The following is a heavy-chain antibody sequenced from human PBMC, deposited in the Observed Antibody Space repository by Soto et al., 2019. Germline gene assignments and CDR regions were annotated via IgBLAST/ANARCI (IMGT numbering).Heavy chain of an antibody. CDR3: ARQAITIFGVVSSQLDY. Sequence: ASVKVSCKASGGTFSSYAISWVRQAPGQGLEWMGGIIPIFGTANYAQKFQGRVTITADESTGTAYMELSSLRSDDTAVYYCARQAITIFGVVSSQLDYWGQGTLVTVSS. CDR1: GGTFSSYA. J-gene: IGHJ4*02. V-gene: IGHV1-69*13. CDR2: IIPIFGTA. D-gene: IGHD3-3*01.